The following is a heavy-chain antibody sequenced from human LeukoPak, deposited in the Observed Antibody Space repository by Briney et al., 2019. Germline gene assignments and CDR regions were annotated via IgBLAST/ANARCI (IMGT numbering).Heavy chain of an antibody. Sequence: ASVKVSCKASGYTFTSYDINWVRQATGQGLEWMGWMNPDSGNTGYAQKFQGRVTMTRNTSISTAYMELSSLRSEDTAVYYCARGMSGSYYYYYYYMDVWGKGTTVTVSS. CDR3: ARGMSGSYYYYYYYMDV. CDR2: MNPDSGNT. CDR1: GYTFTSYD. J-gene: IGHJ6*03. V-gene: IGHV1-8*01. D-gene: IGHD5-12*01.